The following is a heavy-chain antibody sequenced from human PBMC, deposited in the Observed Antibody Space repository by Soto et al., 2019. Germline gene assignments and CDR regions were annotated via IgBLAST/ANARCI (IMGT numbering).Heavy chain of an antibody. V-gene: IGHV1-24*01. CDR2: FDPEDGET. CDR3: ATLGDCSSTSCYDPNPYYFDY. CDR1: GYTLTELS. J-gene: IGHJ4*02. Sequence: ASVKVSCKVSGYTLTELSMHWVRQAPGKGLEWMGGFDPEDGETIYAQKFQGRVTMTEDTSTDTAYMELSSLRSEDTAVYYCATLGDCSSTSCYDPNPYYFDYWGQGTLVTVS. D-gene: IGHD2-2*01.